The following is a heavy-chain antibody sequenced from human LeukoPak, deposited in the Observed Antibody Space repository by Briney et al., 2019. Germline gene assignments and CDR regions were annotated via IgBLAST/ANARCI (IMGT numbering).Heavy chain of an antibody. D-gene: IGHD3-22*01. CDR1: GYTFTGYY. Sequence: ATVKVSCKASGYTFTGYYMHWVRQAPGQGLEWMGIINPSGGSTSYAQKFQGRVTMTRDMSTSTVYMELSSLRSEDTAVYYCARGSRVVAPFDYWGQGTLVTVSS. J-gene: IGHJ4*02. CDR2: INPSGGST. V-gene: IGHV1-46*01. CDR3: ARGSRVVAPFDY.